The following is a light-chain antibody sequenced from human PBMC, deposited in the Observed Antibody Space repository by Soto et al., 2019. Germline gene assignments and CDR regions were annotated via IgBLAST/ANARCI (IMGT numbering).Light chain of an antibody. V-gene: IGLV2-11*01. CDR3: CSYAGSSYV. CDR2: DVN. Sequence: QSVLTQPRSVSGSPGQSVTISCTGNNIDVGGYNYVSWYQQHPGKAPKLMIYDVNKRPSGVPDRFSGSKSGNTASLTISGLQAEDEADYYCCSYAGSSYVFGTGTKVTVL. CDR1: NIDVGGYNY. J-gene: IGLJ1*01.